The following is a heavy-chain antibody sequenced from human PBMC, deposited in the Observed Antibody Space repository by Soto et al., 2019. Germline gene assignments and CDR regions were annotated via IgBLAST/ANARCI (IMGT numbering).Heavy chain of an antibody. J-gene: IGHJ4*02. CDR3: AAGGGLPRYY. Sequence: SETLSLTCTVSGGSISSADYYWSWIRQPPGKGLEWIGYFHSSGATYKDPSLKSRVTISVDRSKNQFSLKLSSVTAADTAVYYCAAGGGLPRYYWGQGTLVTVSS. D-gene: IGHD5-12*01. CDR2: FHSSGAT. V-gene: IGHV4-30-4*01. CDR1: GGSISSADYY.